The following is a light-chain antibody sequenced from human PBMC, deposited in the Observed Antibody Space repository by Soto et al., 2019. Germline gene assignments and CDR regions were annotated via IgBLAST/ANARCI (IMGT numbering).Light chain of an antibody. J-gene: IGKJ5*01. CDR3: QQRRNWPPLT. V-gene: IGKV3-11*01. Sequence: ETVLTQSPATLSLSPGERATLSCRASQNVDIYLAWYQQTPGQAPRLLIYDASNRATGVPPRFSGSGSGTDFTLTISSLEPEDFALYYCQQRRNWPPLTFGQGTRLEI. CDR2: DAS. CDR1: QNVDIY.